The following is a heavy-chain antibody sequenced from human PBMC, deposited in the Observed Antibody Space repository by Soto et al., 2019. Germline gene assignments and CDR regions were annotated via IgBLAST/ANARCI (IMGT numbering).Heavy chain of an antibody. CDR3: ARLHGYCISSSCHGHYAMDV. CDR2: IYYSGTT. Sequence: PSVTMSLTCTVSSANLSSSSYTWGWIRKPPGKGLEWIGSIYYSGTTYYNPSLNSRVTVSVDTSKNQFSLKVTSVTAADTAVYYCARLHGYCISSSCHGHYAMDVWGQGTTVTVSS. CDR1: SANLSSSSYT. D-gene: IGHD2-2*01. J-gene: IGHJ6*02. V-gene: IGHV4-39*01.